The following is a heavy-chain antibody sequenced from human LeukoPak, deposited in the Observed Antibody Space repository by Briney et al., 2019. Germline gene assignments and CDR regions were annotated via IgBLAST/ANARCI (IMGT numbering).Heavy chain of an antibody. Sequence: AVVKVSCKASGYTFTSYDINWVRQATGQGLKWMGWMNPNSGNTGYAQKFQGRVTMTRNTSISTAYMELSGLRSEDTAVYYCARGGYYDSSGQGHVHFDYWGQGTLVTVSS. CDR3: ARGGYYDSSGQGHVHFDY. CDR2: MNPNSGNT. CDR1: GYTFTSYD. V-gene: IGHV1-8*01. J-gene: IGHJ4*02. D-gene: IGHD3-22*01.